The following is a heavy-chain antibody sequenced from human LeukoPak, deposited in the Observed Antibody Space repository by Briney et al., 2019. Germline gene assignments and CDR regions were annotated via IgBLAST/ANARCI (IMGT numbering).Heavy chain of an antibody. D-gene: IGHD3-10*01. CDR2: ISGSGDTT. CDR3: AKDNGLGSFYIFDY. CDR1: GFTFSSYT. V-gene: IGHV3-23*01. Sequence: PGGSLRLSCSASGFTFSSYTMTWVRQAPGKGLEWVSAISGSGDTTSYADSVKGRFAISRDNSKNTLYLQVNSLRAEDTAVYYCAKDNGLGSFYIFDYWGQGTLVTVSS. J-gene: IGHJ4*02.